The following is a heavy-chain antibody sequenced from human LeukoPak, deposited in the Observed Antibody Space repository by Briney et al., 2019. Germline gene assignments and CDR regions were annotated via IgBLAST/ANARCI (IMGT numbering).Heavy chain of an antibody. J-gene: IGHJ5*02. CDR1: GFTFSRHW. CDR2: INEDGSEK. CDR3: ARGVGPFDP. D-gene: IGHD1-26*01. Sequence: GGSLRLSCAASGFTFSRHWMTWVRQAPGEGLEWVANINEDGSEKYYMDSVKGRFTISRDNAENSLYLQVNSLRAEDTAVYYCARGVGPFDPWGQGTLVTVSS. V-gene: IGHV3-7*01.